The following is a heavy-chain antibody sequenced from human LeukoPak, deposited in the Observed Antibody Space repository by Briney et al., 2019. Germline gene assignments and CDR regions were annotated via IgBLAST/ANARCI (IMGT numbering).Heavy chain of an antibody. V-gene: IGHV4-4*07. Sequence: SETLSLTCSVSGASIRSYSWSWLRQPAGKGLEWIGRIHTSASTEYNPSLKSRVTMSVDTSKNQFSLKLNSVTAADTAVYYCARGTYDILTGYYKVDYWGQGTLVTVSS. J-gene: IGHJ4*02. CDR1: GASIRSYS. CDR3: ARGTYDILTGYYKVDY. D-gene: IGHD3-9*01. CDR2: IHTSAST.